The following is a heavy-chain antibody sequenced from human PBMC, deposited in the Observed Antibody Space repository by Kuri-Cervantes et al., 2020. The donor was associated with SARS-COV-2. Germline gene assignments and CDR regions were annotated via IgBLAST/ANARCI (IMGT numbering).Heavy chain of an antibody. D-gene: IGHD3-22*01. CDR1: GYTVTVLS. CDR3: ATVDYDSYGYSWHFDS. Sequence: ASVKVSCKVSGYTVTVLSMHWVRQAPGKGLEWMGGFDPEYGEIIYAQKFQGRVTMTEDTSTDTEYMELSSLRSDDTAVYYCATVDYDSYGYSWHFDSWGHGTLVTVSS. V-gene: IGHV1-24*01. CDR2: FDPEYGEI. J-gene: IGHJ4*01.